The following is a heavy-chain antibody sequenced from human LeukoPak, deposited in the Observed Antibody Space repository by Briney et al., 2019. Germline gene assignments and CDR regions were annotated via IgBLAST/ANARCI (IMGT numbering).Heavy chain of an antibody. Sequence: GGSLRLSCVVSGFSLSNYGLSWVRPAPGKGLEWVAGMGGDGGTWHADSVKGRFTISRDISKNTLYQEMNSLRADDTAVYYCAKSSEMSTMFFDSWGQGTLVAVSS. CDR3: AKSSEMSTMFFDS. V-gene: IGHV3-23*01. CDR2: MGGDGGT. J-gene: IGHJ4*02. CDR1: GFSLSNYG. D-gene: IGHD5-24*01.